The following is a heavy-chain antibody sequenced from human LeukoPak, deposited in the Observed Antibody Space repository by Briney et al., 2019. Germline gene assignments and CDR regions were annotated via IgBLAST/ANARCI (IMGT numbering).Heavy chain of an antibody. D-gene: IGHD2-21*02. Sequence: GGSLRLSCAASGFTFDDYAMHWVRQAPGKGLEWVSGISWNSGSIGYADSVKGRFTISRDNDQNSLYLQMHSLRAEDTAVYYCARDDGGDFNDAFDIWGQGTLVTVSS. CDR3: ARDDGGDFNDAFDI. CDR1: GFTFDDYA. V-gene: IGHV3-9*01. CDR2: ISWNSGSI. J-gene: IGHJ3*02.